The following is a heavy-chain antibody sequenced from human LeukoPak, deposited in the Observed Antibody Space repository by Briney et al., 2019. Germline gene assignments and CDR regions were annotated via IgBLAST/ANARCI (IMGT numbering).Heavy chain of an antibody. CDR3: ARRTGEDVWGSYRYPFDY. CDR2: IYHSGST. Sequence: AWETLSLTCAVSGYSISSGYYCGWIRQSPGKGLEWIGSIYHSGSTYYNPSLKSRVTISVDTSKNQFSLKLSSVTAADTAVYYCARRTGEDVWGSYRYPFDYWGQGTLVTVSS. J-gene: IGHJ4*02. CDR1: GYSISSGYY. V-gene: IGHV4-38-2*01. D-gene: IGHD3-16*02.